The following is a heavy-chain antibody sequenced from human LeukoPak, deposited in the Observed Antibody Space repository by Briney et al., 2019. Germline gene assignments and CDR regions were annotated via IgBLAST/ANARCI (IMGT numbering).Heavy chain of an antibody. CDR1: GFTFSSYS. D-gene: IGHD4-11*01. CDR3: ARDLTTVTGGGY. V-gene: IGHV3-21*01. CDR2: ISSSSSYI. Sequence: GGSPRLSCAASGFTFSSYSMNWVRQAPGKGLEWVSSISSSSSYIYYADSVKGRFTISRDNAKNSLYLQMNSLRAEDTAVYYCARDLTTVTGGGYWGQGTLVTVSS. J-gene: IGHJ4*02.